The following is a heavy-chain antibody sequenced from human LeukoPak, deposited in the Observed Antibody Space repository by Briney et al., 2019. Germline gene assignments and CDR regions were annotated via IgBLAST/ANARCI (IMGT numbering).Heavy chain of an antibody. D-gene: IGHD3-22*01. CDR1: GFTFSSYS. CDR2: ISSSSSYI. CDR3: ARGHYYDSSGYPPLDY. J-gene: IGHJ4*02. Sequence: GGSLRLSCAASGFTFSSYSMNWVRQAPGKGLEWVSSISSSSSYIYYADSVKGRFTISRDNAKNSLYLQMNSLRAEETAVYYCARGHYYDSSGYPPLDYWGQGSLVTVSS. V-gene: IGHV3-21*01.